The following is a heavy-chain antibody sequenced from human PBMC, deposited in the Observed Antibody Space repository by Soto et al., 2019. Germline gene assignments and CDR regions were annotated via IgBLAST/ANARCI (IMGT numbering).Heavy chain of an antibody. Sequence: DVQLLESGGGLVQPGGSLRLSCVASGLTFTNYAMNWVRQAPGKGLEWVSSISASGERTYYADSVNGRFTISRDNSNNTLHLQMNSLRADDTAVYHCAKGSGKGGISSYFDYWGQGTLVTVSS. CDR2: ISASGERT. V-gene: IGHV3-23*01. D-gene: IGHD2-15*01. J-gene: IGHJ4*02. CDR1: GLTFTNYA. CDR3: AKGSGKGGISSYFDY.